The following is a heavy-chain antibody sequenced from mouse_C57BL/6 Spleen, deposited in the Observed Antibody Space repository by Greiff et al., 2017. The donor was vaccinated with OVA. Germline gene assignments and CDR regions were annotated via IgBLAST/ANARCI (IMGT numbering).Heavy chain of an antibody. J-gene: IGHJ3*01. CDR3: ARGGAGTWFAY. Sequence: QVQLQQSGAELVKPGASVKLSCKASGYTFTSYWMQWVKQRPGQGLEWIGEIDPSDSYTNYNQKFKGKATLTVDTSSSTAYMQLSSLTSEDSAVYYCARGGAGTWFAYWGQGTLVTVSA. V-gene: IGHV1-50*01. CDR1: GYTFTSYW. CDR2: IDPSDSYT. D-gene: IGHD4-1*01.